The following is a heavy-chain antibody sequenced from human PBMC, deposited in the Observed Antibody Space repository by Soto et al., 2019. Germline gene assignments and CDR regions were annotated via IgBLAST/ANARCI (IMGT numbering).Heavy chain of an antibody. CDR1: GFTFSDYG. D-gene: IGHD2-2*01. V-gene: IGHV3-23*01. J-gene: IGHJ4*02. Sequence: TGGFLRLSCAASGFTFSDYGMSWVRQAPGKGLEWVSSITGSDNYTYYADSVKGRFTISRDNSKNTLYLQMTSLRAEDTAVYYCAKARTNIVVAPAEYWGQGTLVNVSS. CDR2: ITGSDNYT. CDR3: AKARTNIVVAPAEY.